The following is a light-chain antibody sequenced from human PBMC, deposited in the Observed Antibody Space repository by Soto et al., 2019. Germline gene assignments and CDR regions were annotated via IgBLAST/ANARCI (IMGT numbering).Light chain of an antibody. CDR2: DTS. J-gene: IGKJ4*01. Sequence: EIWLTQSPGTLSLSPGERATLACRASQSVSSTKLAWYQHKPGQTPRLLIYDTSTRATGVPTRFSGSRSGAEFTLTINSLQSEDFAVYYCQPYNNWPLTFGGGTKVDIK. CDR1: QSVSST. CDR3: QPYNNWPLT. V-gene: IGKV3-15*01.